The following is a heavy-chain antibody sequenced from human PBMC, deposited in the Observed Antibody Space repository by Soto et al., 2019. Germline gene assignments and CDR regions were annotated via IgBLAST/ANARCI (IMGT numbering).Heavy chain of an antibody. V-gene: IGHV3-9*01. CDR1: GFKFDDYA. D-gene: IGHD3-9*01. CDR2: ISWKSGSM. Sequence: EVQLVESGGDLVQPGRSLRLACTASGFKFDDYAMHWVRQAPGKGLEWVSGISWKSGSMNYADSVKGRFTISRDNAKNSLYLQMNSLRSEDTALYYCAKDIYDILTGYSRGDGLDLWGHGTMVTVPS. CDR3: AKDIYDILTGYSRGDGLDL. J-gene: IGHJ3*01.